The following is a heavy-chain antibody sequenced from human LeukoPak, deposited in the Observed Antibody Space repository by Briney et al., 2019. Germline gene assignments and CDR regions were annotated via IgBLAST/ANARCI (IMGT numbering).Heavy chain of an antibody. D-gene: IGHD5-12*01. V-gene: IGHV1-2*02. CDR2: INPNSGGT. CDR1: GYTFTGYY. J-gene: IGHJ3*02. CDR3: ARALVVAAAFDI. Sequence: GASVKVSCKASGYTFTGYYMHWVRQAPGQGLEWMGWINPNSGGTNYAQKFRGRVTMTRDTSISTAYVELSRLRSDDTAVYYCARALVVAAAFDIWGQGTMVTVSS.